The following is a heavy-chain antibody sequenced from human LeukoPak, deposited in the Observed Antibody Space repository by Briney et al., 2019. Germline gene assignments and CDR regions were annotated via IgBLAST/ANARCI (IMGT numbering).Heavy chain of an antibody. D-gene: IGHD7-27*01. J-gene: IGHJ4*02. V-gene: IGHV3-23*01. CDR1: GFTFSSYA. CDR2: ISGSGGST. Sequence: GGSLRLSCAASGFTFSSYAMSWVRQAPGKGLEWVSVISGSGGSTYYADSVKGRFTISRDNSKNTLYLQMNSLRAEDTAVYYCAKDGGLWVSAHWGDSWGRGTLVTVSS. CDR3: AKDGGLWVSAHWGDS.